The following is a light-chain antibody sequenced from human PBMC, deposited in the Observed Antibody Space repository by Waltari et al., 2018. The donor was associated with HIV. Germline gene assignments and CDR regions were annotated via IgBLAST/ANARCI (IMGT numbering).Light chain of an antibody. CDR1: SSNIRAGSD. V-gene: IGLV1-40*01. Sequence: QSVLTPPPSVSGAPGPRVTISCTGSSSNIRAGSDVHWYQQLPGTAPKLLIYGNSNRPSGVPDRVSGSKSGTSASLAITGLQAEDEADYYCQSYDSSLSGPVVFGGGTKLTVL. CDR2: GNS. CDR3: QSYDSSLSGPVV. J-gene: IGLJ2*01.